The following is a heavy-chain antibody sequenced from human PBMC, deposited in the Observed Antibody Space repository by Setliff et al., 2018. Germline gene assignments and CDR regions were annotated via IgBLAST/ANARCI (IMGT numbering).Heavy chain of an antibody. CDR2: IYYSGST. CDR1: GGSISSHY. Sequence: KASETLSLTCTVSGGSISSHYWSWIRQPPGKGLEWIGSIYYSGSTNYNPSLKSRVTISVDTSKNQFSLKLSSVTAADTAVYYCARDLIAMYYFDYWGQGTLVTVSS. V-gene: IGHV4-59*11. J-gene: IGHJ4*02. CDR3: ARDLIAMYYFDY.